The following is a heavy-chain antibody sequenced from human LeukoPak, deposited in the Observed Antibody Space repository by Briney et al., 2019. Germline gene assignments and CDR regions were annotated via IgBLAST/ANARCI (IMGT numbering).Heavy chain of an antibody. J-gene: IGHJ6*03. CDR3: ARGQRGYSYGPSHYYHYYMDV. CDR1: GYTFTSYD. D-gene: IGHD5-18*01. Sequence: ASVKVSCKASGYTFTSYDINLVRQATGQGLEWMGWMNPNSGNTGDAQKLQGRVTIDRNTSIRTAYMELSRLRSEETAVYYCARGQRGYSYGPSHYYHYYMDVWGKGTTVTVSS. CDR2: MNPNSGNT. V-gene: IGHV1-8*03.